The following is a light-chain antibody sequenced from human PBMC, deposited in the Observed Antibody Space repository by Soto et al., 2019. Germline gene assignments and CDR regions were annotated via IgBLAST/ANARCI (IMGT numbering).Light chain of an antibody. CDR2: XAY. CDR3: QQYNNWPPAWT. J-gene: IGKJ1*01. Sequence: TQSPSALSVAPGERATLSCRASQGPRSNLGWYQMKPGQSPRLLIXXAYXRATGIPARFSVSGSGTQFNLTISSLQSEDFAGAYCQQYNNWPPAWTFGQGTKVDIK. CDR1: QGPRSN. V-gene: IGKV3-15*01.